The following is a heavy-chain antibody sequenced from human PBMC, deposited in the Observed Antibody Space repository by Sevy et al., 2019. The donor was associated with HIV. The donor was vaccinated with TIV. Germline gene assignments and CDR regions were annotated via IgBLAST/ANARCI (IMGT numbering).Heavy chain of an antibody. Sequence: GGSLRLSCAASGFIFSNYNMNWVRQAPGKGLEWVSSISSSSSYIYYADSVKGRFTISIDNAKNSLYLQMNSLRAEDTAVYYCAGENYYDSESYRFDYWGQGTLVTVSS. CDR2: ISSSSSYI. D-gene: IGHD3-22*01. J-gene: IGHJ4*02. CDR1: GFIFSNYN. V-gene: IGHV3-21*01. CDR3: AGENYYDSESYRFDY.